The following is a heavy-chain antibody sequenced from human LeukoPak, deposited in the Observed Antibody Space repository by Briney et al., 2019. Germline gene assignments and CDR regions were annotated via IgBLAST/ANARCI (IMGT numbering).Heavy chain of an antibody. CDR3: ARGSASISALSDY. CDR2: LSSDGTSI. V-gene: IGHV3-74*01. Sequence: GGSLRLSCTASGFTFSDYWMHWVRQAPGKGLVWVSRLSSDGTSIDYADSVKGRFTISRDNAKHTLYLKMNSLRAEDTAIYFCARGSASISALSDYWGQGTRVTVSS. CDR1: GFTFSDYW. D-gene: IGHD2-15*01. J-gene: IGHJ4*02.